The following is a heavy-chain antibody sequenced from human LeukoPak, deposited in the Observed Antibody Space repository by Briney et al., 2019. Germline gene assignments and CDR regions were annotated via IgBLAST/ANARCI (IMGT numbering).Heavy chain of an antibody. CDR1: GFTFSSYG. V-gene: IGHV3-30*18. CDR2: ISYDGSNK. D-gene: IGHD3-3*01. Sequence: GGSLRLSCAAPGFTFSSYGMHWVRQASGKGLEWVAVISYDGSNKYYADSVRGRFTISRDNSKNTLYLQMNGLRAEDTAVYYCAKDVSSLRFLEWLFDYWGQGTLVTVSS. J-gene: IGHJ4*02. CDR3: AKDVSSLRFLEWLFDY.